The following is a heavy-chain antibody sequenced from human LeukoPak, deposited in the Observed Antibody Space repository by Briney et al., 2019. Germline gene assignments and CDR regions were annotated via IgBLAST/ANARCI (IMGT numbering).Heavy chain of an antibody. CDR2: IIPILGIA. D-gene: IGHD3-3*01. J-gene: IGHJ4*02. CDR3: ARDAHYDFWSGPDY. V-gene: IGHV1-69*04. Sequence: SVKVSCKASGGTFSSYAISWVRQAPGQGLEWMGRIIPILGIANYAQKFQGRVTITADKSTSTAYMELSSLRSEDTAVYYCARDAHYDFWSGPDYWGQGTLSPSPQ. CDR1: GGTFSSYA.